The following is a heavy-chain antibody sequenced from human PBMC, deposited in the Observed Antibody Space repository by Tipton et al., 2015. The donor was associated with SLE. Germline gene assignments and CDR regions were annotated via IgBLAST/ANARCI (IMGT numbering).Heavy chain of an antibody. CDR3: ARETLDSVGAFDI. J-gene: IGHJ3*02. Sequence: TLSLTCAVYGGSFSGYYWSWIRQPPGKGLEWIGEINHSGSTNYNPSLKSRVTISVDTSKNQFSLKLSSVTAADTAVYYCARETLDSVGAFDIWGQGTMVTVSS. CDR2: INHSGST. V-gene: IGHV4-34*01. D-gene: IGHD3/OR15-3a*01. CDR1: GGSFSGYY.